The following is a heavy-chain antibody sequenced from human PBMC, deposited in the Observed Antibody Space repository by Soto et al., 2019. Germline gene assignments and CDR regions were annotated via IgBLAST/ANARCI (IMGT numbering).Heavy chain of an antibody. V-gene: IGHV3-49*03. CDR2: IRSKAYGGTT. CDR3: TSILGIDYYYDSSGYLSRPY. D-gene: IGHD3-22*01. J-gene: IGHJ4*02. CDR1: GFTFGDYA. Sequence: GGSLRLSCTASGFTFGDYAMSWFRQAPGKGLEWVGFIRSKAYGGTTEYAASVKGRFTISRDDSKSIAYLQMNSLKTEDTAVYYCTSILGIDYYYDSSGYLSRPYWGQGTLVTVSS.